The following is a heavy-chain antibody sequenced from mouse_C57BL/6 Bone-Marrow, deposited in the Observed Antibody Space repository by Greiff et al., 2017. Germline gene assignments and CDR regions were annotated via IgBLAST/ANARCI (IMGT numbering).Heavy chain of an antibody. V-gene: IGHV1-74*01. CDR2: IHPSDSDT. CDR1: GYTFTSYW. CDR3: AIGALGDY. J-gene: IGHJ2*01. Sequence: QVHVKQSGAELVKPGASVKVSYKASGYTFTSYWMHWVKQRPGQGLEWIGRIHPSDSDTNYNQKFKGKATLTVDKSSSTAYMQLSSLTSEDSAVYYCAIGALGDYWGQGTTLTVSS.